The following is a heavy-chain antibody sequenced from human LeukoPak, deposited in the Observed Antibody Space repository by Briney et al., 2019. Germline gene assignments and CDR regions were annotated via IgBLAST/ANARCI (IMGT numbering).Heavy chain of an antibody. D-gene: IGHD3-9*01. CDR3: ARAPYYDILTAYYFDY. J-gene: IGHJ4*02. CDR2: IIPIFGTA. V-gene: IGHV1-69*05. Sequence: SVKVSCKASGGTFSSYAISWVRQAPGQGLEWTGGIIPIFGTANYAQKFQGRVTITTDESTSTAYMELSSLRSEDTAVYYCARAPYYDILTAYYFDYWGQGTLVTVSS. CDR1: GGTFSSYA.